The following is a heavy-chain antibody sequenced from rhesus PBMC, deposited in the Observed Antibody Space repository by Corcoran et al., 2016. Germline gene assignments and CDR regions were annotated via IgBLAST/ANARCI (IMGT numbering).Heavy chain of an antibody. J-gene: IGHJ6*01. Sequence: QLQLQESGPGLVKPSETLSLTCAVSGGSISSSYWSWIRQAPGKGLEWIGSIYGRGSSTTYNPSLESRVTLSVDTSKNQLSLKLSSVTAADTAVYYCARDRLYSGLDSWGQGVVVTVSS. V-gene: IGHV4-169*02. CDR1: GGSISSSY. CDR2: IYGRGSST. CDR3: ARDRLYSGLDS. D-gene: IGHD3-16*01.